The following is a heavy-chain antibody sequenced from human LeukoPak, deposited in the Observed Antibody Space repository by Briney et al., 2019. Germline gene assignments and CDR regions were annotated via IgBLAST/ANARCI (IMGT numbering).Heavy chain of an antibody. D-gene: IGHD3-3*01. J-gene: IGHJ6*02. V-gene: IGHV4-59*01. CDR3: ARSAPWGYDFWSGYPYYYGMDV. CDR2: IYYSGST. Sequence: SETLSLTCTVSGGSLSSYYWSWIRQPPGKGLEWIGYIYYSGSTNYNPSLKSRVTISVDTTKNQFSLKLSSVTAADTAVYYCARSAPWGYDFWSGYPYYYGMDVWGQGTTVTVSS. CDR1: GGSLSSYY.